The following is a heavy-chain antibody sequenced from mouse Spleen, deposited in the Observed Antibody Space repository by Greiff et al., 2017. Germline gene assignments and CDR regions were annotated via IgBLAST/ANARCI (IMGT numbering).Heavy chain of an antibody. CDR3: ARWGDSSGAMDY. CDR1: GFNIKDYY. V-gene: IGHV14-1*02. Sequence: VQLQQSGAELVRPGALVKLSCKASGFNIKDYYMHWVKQRPEQGLEWIGRIDPANGNTKYDPKFQGKATITADTSSNTAYLQLSSLTSEDTAVYYCARWGDSSGAMDYWGQGTSVTVSS. CDR2: IDPANGNT. J-gene: IGHJ4*01. D-gene: IGHD3-2*01.